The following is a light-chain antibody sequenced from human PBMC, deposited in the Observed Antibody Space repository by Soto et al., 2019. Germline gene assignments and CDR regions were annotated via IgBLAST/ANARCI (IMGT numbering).Light chain of an antibody. CDR1: QTISSW. CDR2: KAS. V-gene: IGKV1-5*03. J-gene: IGKJ1*01. CDR3: LQDHGDSWT. Sequence: DIQMTQSPSTLSGSVGDRVTITCRASQTISSWLAWYQQKPGKAPKLLIYKASSLQSGVPPRFSGSESGTEFTLTISSLQPEDFASYYCLQDHGDSWTFGQGTKVDI.